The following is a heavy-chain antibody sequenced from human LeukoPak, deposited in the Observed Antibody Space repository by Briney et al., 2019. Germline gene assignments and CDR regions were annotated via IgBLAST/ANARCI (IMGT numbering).Heavy chain of an antibody. CDR1: GGSISSYY. CDR2: MYYSGST. D-gene: IGHD1-7*01. Sequence: SETLSLTCTVSGGSISSYYWSWIRQPPGKGLEWIGYMYYSGSTNYNPSLKSRVTISVDTSKNQFSLKLSSVTAADTAVYYCARLVSGNYGWLDPWGQGTLVTVSS. J-gene: IGHJ5*02. V-gene: IGHV4-59*08. CDR3: ARLVSGNYGWLDP.